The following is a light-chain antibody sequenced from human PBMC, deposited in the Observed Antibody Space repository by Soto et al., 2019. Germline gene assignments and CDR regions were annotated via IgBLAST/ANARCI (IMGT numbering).Light chain of an antibody. CDR1: TGPVTNGHY. Sequence: QAVVTQEPSLTVSPGGTVILTCDSATGPVTNGHYPHWFQQKPGQAPTTLIYDAINKHSWTPARFSGSLLGGKAALTLSGAQPEDEADYYCLLSYDGVRIFGGGTQLTVL. J-gene: IGLJ2*01. V-gene: IGLV7-46*01. CDR2: DAI. CDR3: LLSYDGVRI.